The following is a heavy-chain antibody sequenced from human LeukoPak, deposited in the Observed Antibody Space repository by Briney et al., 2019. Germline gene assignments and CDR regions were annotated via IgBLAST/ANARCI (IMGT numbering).Heavy chain of an antibody. J-gene: IGHJ6*02. CDR2: INPNSGGT. Sequence: GASVKVSCKASGYTFTGYYMHWVRQAPGQGLEWMGWINPNSGGTNYAQKFQGRVNMTRDTSISTAYMELSRLRSDDTAVYYCARVYGSGSYYYYGMDVWGQGTTVTVSS. CDR1: GYTFTGYY. V-gene: IGHV1-2*02. CDR3: ARVYGSGSYYYYGMDV. D-gene: IGHD3-10*01.